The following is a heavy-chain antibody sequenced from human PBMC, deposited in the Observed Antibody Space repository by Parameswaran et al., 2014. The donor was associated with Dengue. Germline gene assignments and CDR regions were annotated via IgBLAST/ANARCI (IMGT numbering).Heavy chain of an antibody. V-gene: IGHV4-34*01. Sequence: WIRQPPGKGLEWLGDINHNGITNYNPSLTSRVTISIDTSKNQFSLRLSSVTAADTAVYYCARGPYGSGSPWPRRGFDPWGQGILVTVSS. J-gene: IGHJ5*02. CDR2: INHNGIT. D-gene: IGHD3-10*01. CDR3: ARGPYGSGSPWPRRGFDP.